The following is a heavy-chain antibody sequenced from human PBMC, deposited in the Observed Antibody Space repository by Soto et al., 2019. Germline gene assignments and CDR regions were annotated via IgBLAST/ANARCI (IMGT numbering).Heavy chain of an antibody. D-gene: IGHD1-26*01. J-gene: IGHJ4*02. CDR3: ARGLITGSHYSGCWYYFDS. Sequence: SETLSLTCTVSGGSISSGGYYWSWIRQHPGKGLEWIGYIYHSGSTYYNPSLKSRVTISVDRSNNQFSLKLSSVTAADTAVYYCARGLITGSHYSGCWYYFDSWGQGTQVTVAS. V-gene: IGHV4-30-2*01. CDR2: IYHSGST. CDR1: GGSISSGGYY.